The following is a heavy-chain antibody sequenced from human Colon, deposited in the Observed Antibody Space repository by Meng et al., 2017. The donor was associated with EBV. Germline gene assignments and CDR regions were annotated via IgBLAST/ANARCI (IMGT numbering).Heavy chain of an antibody. Sequence: QVQLQESGPGLVKPSXXRXLTCTVSGGSVSSGGYYWTWIRQHPGKGMEWFRHIYYSGSTFYNPSLKRRVIISIDTSKNQFSLNLRSVTAADTAVYYCARVSSGWDYFDYWGQGTLVTVSS. V-gene: IGHV4-31*03. CDR3: ARVSSGWDYFDY. J-gene: IGHJ4*02. CDR2: IYYSGST. D-gene: IGHD6-19*01. CDR1: GGSVSSGGYY.